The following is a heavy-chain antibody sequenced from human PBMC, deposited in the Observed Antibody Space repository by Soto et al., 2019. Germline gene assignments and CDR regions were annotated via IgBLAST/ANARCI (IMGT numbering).Heavy chain of an antibody. V-gene: IGHV2-5*02. J-gene: IGHJ4*02. D-gene: IGHD6-13*01. CDR2: IYWDDDK. CDR3: AHTRAGPFRQDPFDL. Sequence: QIALRESGPTLVKPTQTLTLTCSFSAFSVRTSGVGVCWIRQPPGKALEWLALIYWDDDKRYSPSLKSRLTITKDSSENQVVLTMTNMAPVDTATYYCAHTRAGPFRQDPFDLWGQGISVTVSS. CDR1: AFSVRTSGVG.